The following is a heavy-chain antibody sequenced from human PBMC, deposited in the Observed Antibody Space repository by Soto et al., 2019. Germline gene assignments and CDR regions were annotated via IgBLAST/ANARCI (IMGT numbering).Heavy chain of an antibody. CDR3: ARLYSYGYGDYLDY. D-gene: IGHD5-18*01. CDR2: IYYSGST. V-gene: IGHV4-39*01. J-gene: IGHJ4*02. CDR1: GGSISSSSYY. Sequence: SETLSLTCTVSGGSISSSSYYWGWIRQPPGKGLEWIGSIYYSGSTYYNPSLKSRVTISVDTSKNQFSLKLSSVTAADTAVYYCARLYSYGYGDYLDYWGQGTLVTVSS.